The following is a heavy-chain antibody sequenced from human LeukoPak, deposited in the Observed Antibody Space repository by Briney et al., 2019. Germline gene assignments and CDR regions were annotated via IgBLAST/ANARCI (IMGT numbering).Heavy chain of an antibody. Sequence: ASVKVSCKASGYTFTSYGISWVRQAPGQGLEWMGWISAYNGNTNYAQKLQGRVTMTTDTSTSTAYMELRSLRSDDAAVYYCARADREYQLAWAKNYYYYYMDVWGKGTTVTVSS. CDR1: GYTFTSYG. V-gene: IGHV1-18*01. CDR3: ARADREYQLAWAKNYYYYYMDV. J-gene: IGHJ6*03. D-gene: IGHD2-2*01. CDR2: ISAYNGNT.